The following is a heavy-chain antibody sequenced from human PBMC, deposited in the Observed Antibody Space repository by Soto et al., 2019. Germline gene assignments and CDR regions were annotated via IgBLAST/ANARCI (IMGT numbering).Heavy chain of an antibody. V-gene: IGHV3-72*01. CDR1: GFTFSDHY. CDR2: IRNEANGSTT. Sequence: EVQLVESGGGLVQPGGSLRLSCAASGFTFSDHYMDWVRQAPGKGLEWVGRIRNEANGSTTQYAASVRGRFIIPRDDSKNSLYLQMNSLKTEDTAIYYCVRDVSRAVGYDFWGQGTLVTVSS. D-gene: IGHD2-2*03. J-gene: IGHJ4*02. CDR3: VRDVSRAVGYDF.